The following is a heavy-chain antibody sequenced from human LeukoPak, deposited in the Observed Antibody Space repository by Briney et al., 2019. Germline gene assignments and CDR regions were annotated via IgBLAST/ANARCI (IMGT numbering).Heavy chain of an antibody. D-gene: IGHD6-13*01. CDR2: IYHSGST. V-gene: IGHV4-30-2*01. J-gene: IGHJ4*02. CDR1: GGSISSGGYS. Sequence: SQTLSLTCAVSGGSISSGGYSWSWIRQPPGKGLEWIGYIYHSGSTYYNPSLKSRVTISVDRSKNQFSLKLSSVTAADTAVYYCASGRTGYSSSWYDYWGQGTLVTVSS. CDR3: ASGRTGYSSSWYDY.